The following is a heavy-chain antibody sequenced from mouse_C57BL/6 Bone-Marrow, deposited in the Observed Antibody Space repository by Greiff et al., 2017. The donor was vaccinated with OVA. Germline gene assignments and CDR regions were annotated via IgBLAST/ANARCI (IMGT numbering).Heavy chain of an antibody. Sequence: VQLQQPGAELVKPGASVKMSCKASGYTFTSYWITWVKQRPGQGLEWIGDIYPGSGSTNYNEKFKSKATLTVDTSSSTAYMQLSSLTSEDSAVYYCARRGWLPVYARDYWGQGTSVTVSS. CDR2: IYPGSGST. V-gene: IGHV1-55*01. CDR3: ARRGWLPVYARDY. CDR1: GYTFTSYW. D-gene: IGHD2-3*01. J-gene: IGHJ4*01.